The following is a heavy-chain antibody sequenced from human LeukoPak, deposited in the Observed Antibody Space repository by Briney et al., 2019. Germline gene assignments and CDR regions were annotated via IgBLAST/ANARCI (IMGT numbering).Heavy chain of an antibody. J-gene: IGHJ6*03. CDR2: IIPIFDTA. D-gene: IGHD1-26*01. CDR3: ARTRSYYESDYYMDV. Sequence: ASVKVSCKASGGTFSSYAISWVRQAPGQGLEWMGGIIPIFDTANYAQKFQGRVTITADESTSTAYMELSSLRSEDTAVYYCARTRSYYESDYYMDVWGKGTTVTVSS. CDR1: GGTFSSYA. V-gene: IGHV1-69*13.